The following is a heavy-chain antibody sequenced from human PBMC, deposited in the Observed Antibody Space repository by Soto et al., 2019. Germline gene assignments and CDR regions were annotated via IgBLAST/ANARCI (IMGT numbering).Heavy chain of an antibody. J-gene: IGHJ4*02. D-gene: IGHD3-3*01. CDR2: IDWNGANT. CDR3: ARSGVAPFDY. Sequence: PGGSLRLSCAASGFNFDDYAMNWVRQAPGKGLEWVSAIDWNGANTGYGDSVKGRFTISRDNAKNSLYLQMNILRVEDTALYYCARSGVAPFDYWGQGTLVTVSS. V-gene: IGHV3-20*04. CDR1: GFNFDDYA.